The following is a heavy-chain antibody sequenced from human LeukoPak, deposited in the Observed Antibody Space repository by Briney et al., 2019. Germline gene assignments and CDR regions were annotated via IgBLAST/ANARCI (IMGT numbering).Heavy chain of an antibody. V-gene: IGHV1-18*01. CDR2: ISAYNGNT. J-gene: IGHJ3*02. Sequence: GASVKVSCKVSGYTLTELSMHWVRQAPGQGLEWMGWISAYNGNTNYAQKLQGRVTMTTDTSTSTAYMELRSLRSDDTAVYYCASGIVGATLDAFDIWGQGTMVTVSS. CDR3: ASGIVGATLDAFDI. D-gene: IGHD1-26*01. CDR1: GYTLTELS.